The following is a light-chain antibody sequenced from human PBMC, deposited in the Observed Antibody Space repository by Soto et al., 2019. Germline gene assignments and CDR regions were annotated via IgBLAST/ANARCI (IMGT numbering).Light chain of an antibody. V-gene: IGLV2-14*01. CDR2: EVS. J-gene: IGLJ3*02. Sequence: QSALTQPASVSGSPGQSITISCSGTSSDVGGYNFVSWYQQHPGKAPKLIIYEVSNRPSGVSNRFSGSKSGNTASLTISGLQAEDEADYYCSSSTSSYTVFGGGTQLTVL. CDR3: SSSTSSYTV. CDR1: SSDVGGYNF.